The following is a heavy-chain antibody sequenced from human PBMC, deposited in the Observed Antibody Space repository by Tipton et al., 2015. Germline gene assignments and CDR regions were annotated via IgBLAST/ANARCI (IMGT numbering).Heavy chain of an antibody. CDR1: GYSITSHYY. CDR3: ARKPVVRGAYYYFDY. D-gene: IGHD3-10*01. Sequence: TLSLTCAVSGYSITSHYYWAYIRQPPGQGLEWIGSIYHTGNTYYNPSLMSRVTISVDTSKNQFSLTLNSVTAADTAFYYCARKPVVRGAYYYFDYWGQGTLVTVSS. CDR2: IYHTGNT. J-gene: IGHJ4*02. V-gene: IGHV4-38-2*01.